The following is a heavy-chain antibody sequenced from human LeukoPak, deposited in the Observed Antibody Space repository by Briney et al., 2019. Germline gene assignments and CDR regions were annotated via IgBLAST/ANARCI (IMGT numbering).Heavy chain of an antibody. J-gene: IGHJ4*02. CDR1: GFTFNNNA. CDR3: AKYRDYHFDF. D-gene: IGHD4-17*01. Sequence: PGGSLRLSCTASGFTFNNNAMSWVRQAPGKGLEWVSDISGSGFTSYAGSVKGRSTIFRDNSKNMLYLQMNRLRDEDTALYYCAKYRDYHFDFWGQGTLVTVSS. V-gene: IGHV3-23*01. CDR2: ISGSGFT.